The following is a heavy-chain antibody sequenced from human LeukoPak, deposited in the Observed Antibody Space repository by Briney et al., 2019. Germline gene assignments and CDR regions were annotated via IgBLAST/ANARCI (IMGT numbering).Heavy chain of an antibody. CDR1: GGSISSYY. CDR3: ARGRVSSSTWYSTYYYYFYMDV. CDR2: IYYSGST. J-gene: IGHJ6*03. V-gene: IGHV4-59*12. D-gene: IGHD6-13*01. Sequence: SETLSLTCTVSGGSISSYYWSWIRQPPGKGLEWIGYIYYSGSTNYNPSLKSRVTISVDTSKNRFSLKLSSVTAADAAVYYCARGRVSSSTWYSTYYYYFYMDVWGKGTTVTVSS.